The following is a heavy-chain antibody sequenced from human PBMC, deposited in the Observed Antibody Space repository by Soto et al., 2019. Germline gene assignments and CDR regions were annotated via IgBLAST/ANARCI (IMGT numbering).Heavy chain of an antibody. J-gene: IGHJ6*02. CDR2: IYAGDSDN. CDR3: ARQGSNGAYYYYGRDV. D-gene: IGHD2-8*01. Sequence: GESLKISCKGSGYRFYNYWKAWVRPMPGKGLEWMGIIYAGDSDNRYSPYFQGQVTMSVDKSNNTACLRWSSLKASDTAMYSCARQGSNGAYYYYGRDVWGQGTTVTVSS. V-gene: IGHV5-51*01. CDR1: GYRFYNYW.